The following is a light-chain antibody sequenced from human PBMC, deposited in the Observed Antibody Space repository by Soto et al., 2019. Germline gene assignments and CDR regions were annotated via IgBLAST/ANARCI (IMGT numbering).Light chain of an antibody. CDR1: QSVSSSF. CDR3: QHYGSLPRPWT. CDR2: GAS. Sequence: VFTQSPDTLSLSPGERATLSCRASQSVSSSFLSWYQQKPGQAPRLLIYGASSRATGISERFSGSGSGTDFTLTIARLEPEDFAVYYCQHYGSLPRPWTFGQGTKVDIK. J-gene: IGKJ1*01. V-gene: IGKV3-20*01.